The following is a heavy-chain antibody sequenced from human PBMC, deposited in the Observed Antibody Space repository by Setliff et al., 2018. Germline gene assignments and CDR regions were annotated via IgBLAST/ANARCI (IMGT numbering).Heavy chain of an antibody. J-gene: IGHJ3*02. CDR2: INWNGGST. V-gene: IGHV3-20*04. D-gene: IGHD3-22*01. CDR1: GFTFDDYA. Sequence: GGSLRLSCVASGFTFDDYAMSWVRQAPGKGLEWVCGINWNGGSTGYADSVKGRFTISRDNAKNSLYLQMNSLRAEDTAVYYCARDRISRYYDSGAHAFDIWGQGTMVTVSS. CDR3: ARDRISRYYDSGAHAFDI.